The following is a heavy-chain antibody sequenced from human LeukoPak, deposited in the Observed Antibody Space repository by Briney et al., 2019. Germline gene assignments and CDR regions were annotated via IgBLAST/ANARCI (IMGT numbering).Heavy chain of an antibody. Sequence: GGSLRLSCAASGFTFSSYAMSWVRQAPGKGLEWVSAISGSGGSTYYADSVKGRFTISRDNSKNTLYLQLNSLRAEDTAVYYCAKGTDIVVVPAAISSWGQGTLVTVSS. CDR2: ISGSGGST. J-gene: IGHJ5*02. CDR3: AKGTDIVVVPAAISS. D-gene: IGHD2-2*01. V-gene: IGHV3-23*01. CDR1: GFTFSSYA.